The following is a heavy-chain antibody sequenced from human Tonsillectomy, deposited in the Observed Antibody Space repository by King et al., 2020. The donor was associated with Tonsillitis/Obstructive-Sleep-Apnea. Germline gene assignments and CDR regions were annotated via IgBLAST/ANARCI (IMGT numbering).Heavy chain of an antibody. D-gene: IGHD6-13*01. Sequence: VQLVESGGGLVKPGGSLRLSCAASGFTFSDYYMSWIRQAPGKGLEWVSYISSSSSYTNYADSVKGRFTISRDNAKNSLYLQMNSLRAEDTAVYYCAALLGIAAEPEYFQHWGQGTLVTVSS. V-gene: IGHV3-11*05. CDR2: ISSSSSYT. CDR1: GFTFSDYY. CDR3: AALLGIAAEPEYFQH. J-gene: IGHJ1*01.